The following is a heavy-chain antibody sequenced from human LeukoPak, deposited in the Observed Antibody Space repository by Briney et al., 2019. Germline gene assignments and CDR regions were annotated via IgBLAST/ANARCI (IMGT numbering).Heavy chain of an antibody. D-gene: IGHD3-16*01. V-gene: IGHV4-38-2*02. J-gene: IGHJ5*02. Sequence: SETLSLTCTVSGYSISSGYYWGWIRQPPGKGLEWIGSIYHSGSTYYNPSLKSRVTISVDTSKNQFSLKLSSVTAADTAVYYCARFTPQGYGWGGYNRFDPWGRGTPVTVSS. CDR1: GYSISSGYY. CDR3: ARFTPQGYGWGGYNRFDP. CDR2: IYHSGST.